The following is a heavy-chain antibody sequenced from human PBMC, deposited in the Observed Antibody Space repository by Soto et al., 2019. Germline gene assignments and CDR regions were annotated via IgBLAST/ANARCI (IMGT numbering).Heavy chain of an antibody. V-gene: IGHV4-61*01. Sequence: QVQRQESGPGLVKPSETLSLTCTVPGGSVSSESHYWSWIRQTPGKGLEWSGDIYYTGSTNYNPYLKGPVTMSVDTSRDEVSLRLRSVSRADTAVYYCARAQSDFRSGADCCAMEVWGQGTKVTVSS. D-gene: IGHD3-3*01. CDR3: ARAQSDFRSGADCCAMEV. J-gene: IGHJ6*02. CDR2: IYYTGST. CDR1: GGSVSSESHY.